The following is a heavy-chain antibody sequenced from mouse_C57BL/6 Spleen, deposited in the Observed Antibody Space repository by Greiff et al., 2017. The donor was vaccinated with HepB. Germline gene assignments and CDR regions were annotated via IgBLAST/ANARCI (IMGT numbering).Heavy chain of an antibody. CDR3: AREGKLLYYFDY. CDR2: ISDGGSYT. J-gene: IGHJ2*01. V-gene: IGHV5-4*01. Sequence: VHLVESGGGLVKPGGSLKLSCAASGFTFSSYAMSWVRQTPEKRLEWVATISDGGSYTYYPDNVKGRFTISRDNAKNNLYLQMSHLKSEDTAMYYCAREGKLLYYFDYWGQGTTLTVSS. CDR1: GFTFSSYA.